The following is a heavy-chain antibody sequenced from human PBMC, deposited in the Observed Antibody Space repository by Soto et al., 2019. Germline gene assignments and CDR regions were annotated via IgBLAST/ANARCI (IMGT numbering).Heavy chain of an antibody. V-gene: IGHV3-11*01. Sequence: GGSLRLSGAASGFPFSYYYMSWKRQAPEKVMAWVSYIRSSCSTIYSAYSVTGRSTTSRDNANHSLYLQMHSLRAEDTLVYYCARLYYDFWSGYYTLAYSGQGTLVTAPQ. CDR1: GFPFSYYY. J-gene: IGHJ4*02. D-gene: IGHD3-3*01. CDR2: IRSSCSTI. CDR3: ARLYYDFWSGYYTLAY.